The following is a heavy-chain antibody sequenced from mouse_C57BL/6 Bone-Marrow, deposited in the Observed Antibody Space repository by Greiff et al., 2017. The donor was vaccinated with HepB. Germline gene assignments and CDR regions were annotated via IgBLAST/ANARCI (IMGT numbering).Heavy chain of an antibody. D-gene: IGHD1-1*01. CDR2: INPGSGGT. Sequence: QVQLQQSGAELVRPGTSAKVSCKASGYAFTNYLIEWVKQRPGQGLEWIGVINPGSGGTNYNEKFKGKATLTADKSSSTAYMQLSSLTSEDSAVYFCARLATRVAEGYFDVWGTGTTVTVTS. J-gene: IGHJ1*03. CDR1: GYAFTNYL. CDR3: ARLATRVAEGYFDV. V-gene: IGHV1-54*01.